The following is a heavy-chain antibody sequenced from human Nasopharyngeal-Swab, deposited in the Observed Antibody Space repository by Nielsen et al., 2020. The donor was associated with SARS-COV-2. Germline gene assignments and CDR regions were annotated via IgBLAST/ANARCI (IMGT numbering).Heavy chain of an antibody. J-gene: IGHJ6*02. V-gene: IGHV4-59*01. D-gene: IGHD6-6*01. Sequence: SETLSLTCTVSGGSISSYYWSWIRQPPGKGLEWIGYIYYSGSTNYNPSLKSRVTISVDTSKNQFSLKLSSVTAADTAVYYCARVRGRSSSFQGGMDVWGQGTTVTVSS. CDR3: ARVRGRSSSFQGGMDV. CDR1: GGSISSYY. CDR2: IYYSGST.